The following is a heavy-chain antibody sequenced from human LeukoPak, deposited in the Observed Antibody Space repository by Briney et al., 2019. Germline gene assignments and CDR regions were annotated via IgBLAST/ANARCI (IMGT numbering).Heavy chain of an antibody. V-gene: IGHV4-59*08. D-gene: IGHD7-27*01. CDR3: ARRPTGDPKFDY. Sequence: SETLSLTCSVSGGSISNYFWTWIRQPPGKGLEWIGYIYSSGSTYYNPSLKSRVTISVDTSKNRFSLKLSTVTAADTAVYYCARRPTGDPKFDYWGQGTLVTASS. CDR1: GGSISNYF. J-gene: IGHJ4*02. CDR2: IYSSGST.